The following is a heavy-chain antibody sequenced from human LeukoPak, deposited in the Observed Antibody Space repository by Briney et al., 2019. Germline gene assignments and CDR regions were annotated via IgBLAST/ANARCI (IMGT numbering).Heavy chain of an antibody. Sequence: SETLYLTCTVSGASISSYYWNWIPQPPGKGLGWIGNIYSSGSTNYNPSLKSRVAISLDTSKNQVSLKLSSVAAADTAVYYCARRGFFDYWGQGILVTVSS. D-gene: IGHD5-12*01. J-gene: IGHJ4*02. CDR3: ARRGFFDY. CDR1: GASISSYY. CDR2: IYSSGST. V-gene: IGHV4-59*08.